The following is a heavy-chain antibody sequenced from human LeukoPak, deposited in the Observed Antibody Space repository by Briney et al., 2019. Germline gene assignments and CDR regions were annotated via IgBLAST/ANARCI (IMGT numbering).Heavy chain of an antibody. J-gene: IGHJ4*02. CDR3: AKDLRWGYSYGFDY. CDR1: GFTFSSYA. Sequence: GGSLRLSCAASGFTFSSYAMSWVRQAPGKGLEWVSAISGSGGSTYYADSVKGRFTISRDNSKNTLYLQMNSLRAEDTAVYNCAKDLRWGYSYGFDYWGQGTLVPVSS. D-gene: IGHD5-18*01. V-gene: IGHV3-23*01. CDR2: ISGSGGST.